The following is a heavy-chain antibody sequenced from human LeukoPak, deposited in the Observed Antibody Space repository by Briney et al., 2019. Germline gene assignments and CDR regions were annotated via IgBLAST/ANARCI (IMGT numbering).Heavy chain of an antibody. Sequence: PSETLSLTCNVSGGSIVRYSWNWIRQPPGKRPEWIGYIQYRGNSAYNPSVQSRVAMSVDTTKNQFSLNLRSLTAADTALYYCAGWDDSLRAFEIWGQGTMVSISS. CDR3: AGWDDSLRAFEI. CDR2: IQYRGNS. J-gene: IGHJ3*02. D-gene: IGHD1-26*01. V-gene: IGHV4-59*01. CDR1: GGSIVRYS.